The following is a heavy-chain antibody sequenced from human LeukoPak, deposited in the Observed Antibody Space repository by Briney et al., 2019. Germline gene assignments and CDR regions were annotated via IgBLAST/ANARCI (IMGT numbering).Heavy chain of an antibody. CDR2: ISYDGSNK. CDR3: AKDLREDYGDYGLTYGMDV. J-gene: IGHJ6*02. D-gene: IGHD4-17*01. V-gene: IGHV3-30*18. Sequence: GGSLRLSCAASGFTFSSYGTHWVRQAPGKGLEWVAVISYDGSNKYYADSVKGRFTISRDNSKNTLYLQMNSLRAEDTAVYYCAKDLREDYGDYGLTYGMDVWGQGTTVTVSS. CDR1: GFTFSSYG.